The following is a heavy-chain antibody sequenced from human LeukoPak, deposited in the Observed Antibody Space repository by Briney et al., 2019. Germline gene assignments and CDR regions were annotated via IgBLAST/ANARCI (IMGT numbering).Heavy chain of an antibody. D-gene: IGHD3-10*01. CDR1: GDSVSSKSVA. CDR3: ARNYYGIDV. Sequence: SQTLSLTCAISGDSVSSKSVAWNWIRQSPSRGLEWLGKTYYRSKWYNDFAGSVKRRISINPDTSKNQFSLQLDSVTPEDTAVYYCARNYYGIDVWGQGTTVTVSS. J-gene: IGHJ6*02. CDR2: TYYRSKWYN. V-gene: IGHV6-1*01.